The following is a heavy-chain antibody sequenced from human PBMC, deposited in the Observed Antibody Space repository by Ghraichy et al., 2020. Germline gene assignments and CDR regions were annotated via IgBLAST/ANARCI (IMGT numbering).Heavy chain of an antibody. CDR3: ATLPDDYGDYGAFDI. D-gene: IGHD4-17*01. V-gene: IGHV3-7*03. CDR1: GFTFSSYW. J-gene: IGHJ3*02. CDR2: IKQDGSEK. Sequence: GGSLRLSCAASGFTFSSYWMSWVRQAPGKGLEWVANIKQDGSEKYYVDSVKGRFTISRDNAKNSLYLQMNSLRAEDTAVYYCATLPDDYGDYGAFDIWGQGTMVTVSS.